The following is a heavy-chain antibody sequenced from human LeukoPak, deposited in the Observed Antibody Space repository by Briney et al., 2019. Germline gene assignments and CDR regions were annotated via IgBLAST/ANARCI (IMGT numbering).Heavy chain of an antibody. D-gene: IGHD4/OR15-4a*01. CDR2: IYSDNT. CDR1: GFTVSSNS. J-gene: IGHJ4*02. Sequence: ETLSLTCTVSGFTVSSNSMSWVRQAPGKGLEWVSFIYSDNTHYSDSVKGRFTISRDNSKNTLYLQMNSLRAEDTAVYYCARRAGAYSHPYDYWGQGTLVTVSS. V-gene: IGHV3-53*01. CDR3: ARRAGAYSHPYDY.